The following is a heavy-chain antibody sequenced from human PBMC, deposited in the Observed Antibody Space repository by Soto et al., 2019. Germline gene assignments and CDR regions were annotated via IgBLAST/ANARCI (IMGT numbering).Heavy chain of an antibody. CDR3: ARRGPGTYFDY. D-gene: IGHD6-13*01. J-gene: IGHJ4*02. CDR1: GLTLDSYA. CDR2: ISGSGDST. Sequence: PGGSVGIACAAYGLTLDSYAMNWVRQAPGKGLEWVSVISGSGDSTYYADSVKGRFTISRDNSKNTLYLQMNSLRAEDTAVYYCARRGPGTYFDYWGQGTLVTVSS. V-gene: IGHV3-23*01.